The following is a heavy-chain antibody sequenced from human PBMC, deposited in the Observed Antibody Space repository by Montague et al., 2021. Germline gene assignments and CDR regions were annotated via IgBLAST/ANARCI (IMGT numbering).Heavy chain of an antibody. Sequence: SETLSLTCTVSGASITSNIYYWGWIRQSPGKGLERIGSIYYSGNSFYQPSLKSRITMAVDTSKNQFSLKLSSVTAADTAIYYCARAFSSWYVGWFDPWGQGTLVTVSS. V-gene: IGHV4-39*07. J-gene: IGHJ5*02. CDR3: ARAFSSWYVGWFDP. CDR1: GASITSNIYY. CDR2: IYYSGNS. D-gene: IGHD6-13*01.